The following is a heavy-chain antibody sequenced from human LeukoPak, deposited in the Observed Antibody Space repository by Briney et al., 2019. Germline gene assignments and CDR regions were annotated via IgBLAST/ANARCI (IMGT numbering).Heavy chain of an antibody. CDR1: GFTFSSYW. CDR2: INSDGSST. V-gene: IGHV3-74*01. CDR3: ARALYNWNYGALGAFDI. D-gene: IGHD1-7*01. J-gene: IGHJ3*02. Sequence: GGSLRLSCAASGFTFSSYWMHWVRQAPGKGLVWVSRINSDGSSTSYADSVKGRFTNSRDNAKNTLYLQMNSLRAEDTAVYYCARALYNWNYGALGAFDIWGQGTMVTVSS.